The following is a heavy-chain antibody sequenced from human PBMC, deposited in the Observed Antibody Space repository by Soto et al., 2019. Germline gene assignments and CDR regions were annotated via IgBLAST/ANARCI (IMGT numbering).Heavy chain of an antibody. V-gene: IGHV5-51*01. Sequence: GESLKISCKGSGYSFTSYWIGWVRQMPGKGLEWMGIIYPGDSDTRYSPSFQGQVTISADKSISTAYLQWSSLKASDTAMYYRASTGVGVRGVIGRGDTDPHYYYYGMDVWHQDTTVTVSS. CDR1: GYSFTSYW. J-gene: IGHJ6*02. D-gene: IGHD3-10*01. CDR3: ASTGVGVRGVIGRGDTDPHYYYYGMDV. CDR2: IYPGDSDT.